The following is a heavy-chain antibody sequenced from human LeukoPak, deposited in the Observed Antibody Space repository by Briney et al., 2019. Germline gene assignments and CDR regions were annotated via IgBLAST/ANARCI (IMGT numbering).Heavy chain of an antibody. J-gene: IGHJ6*03. Sequence: ASVKVSCKASGYTFISYGITWVRQAPGQGLEWMGWISPYTTKTNYAQSLQGRVTMTTDTSTSTAYMELRSLRSDDRAVYYCAREGGVGPTAPPDYYSYQMDVWGKGTTVTASS. V-gene: IGHV1-18*01. CDR2: ISPYTTKT. CDR1: GYTFISYG. D-gene: IGHD1-26*01. CDR3: AREGGVGPTAPPDYYSYQMDV.